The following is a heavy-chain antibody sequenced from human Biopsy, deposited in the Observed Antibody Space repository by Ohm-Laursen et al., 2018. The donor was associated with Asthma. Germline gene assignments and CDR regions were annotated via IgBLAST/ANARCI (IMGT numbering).Heavy chain of an antibody. D-gene: IGHD3-3*01. J-gene: IGHJ6*02. CDR1: GGSMTPTSHY. CDR3: ARRITIFGVVQKDHGMDA. CDR2: ISYGGKT. V-gene: IGHV4-39*01. Sequence: SDTLSLTCTVSGGSMTPTSHYWDWIRQAPGKGLGWIGYISYGGKTSYNPSLKNRVTISRDTSKNQFSLRLTSVTAADTAVYFCARRITIFGVVQKDHGMDAWGQGTTVIVSS.